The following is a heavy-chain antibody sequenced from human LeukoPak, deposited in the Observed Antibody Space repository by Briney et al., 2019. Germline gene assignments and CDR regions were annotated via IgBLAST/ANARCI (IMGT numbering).Heavy chain of an antibody. D-gene: IGHD3-22*01. V-gene: IGHV4-59*10. CDR2: IYTSGST. CDR3: ARSYYDSRRIWYFDY. CDR1: GGSFSGYY. Sequence: SETLSLTCAVYGGSFSGYYWSWIRQPAGKGLEWIGRIYTSGSTNYNPSLKSRVTISVDTSKNQFSLKLSSVTAADTAVYYCARSYYDSRRIWYFDYWGQGTLVTVSS. J-gene: IGHJ4*02.